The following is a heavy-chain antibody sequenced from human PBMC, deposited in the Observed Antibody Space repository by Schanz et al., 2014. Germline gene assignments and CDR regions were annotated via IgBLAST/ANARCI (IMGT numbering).Heavy chain of an antibody. D-gene: IGHD1-1*01. CDR3: AKIERNED. CDR2: ISSASSTI. Sequence: EVQLAESGGGLVQPGGSLRLSCAASGFTFSGFWMTWVRQAPGKGLEWVSYISSASSTINYADSVKGRFTISRDNSKNTLYLQMNSLRAEDTAVYFCAKIERNEDWGQGTLVTVSS. CDR1: GFTFSGFW. V-gene: IGHV3-48*01. J-gene: IGHJ4*02.